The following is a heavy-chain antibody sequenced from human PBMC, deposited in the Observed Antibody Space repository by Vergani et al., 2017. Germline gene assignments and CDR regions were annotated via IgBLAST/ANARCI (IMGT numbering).Heavy chain of an antibody. J-gene: IGHJ4*02. D-gene: IGHD4-17*01. V-gene: IGHV1-18*01. CDR1: GYTFISYG. CDR3: ARPPDYGDYNYFNY. CDR2: ISAYNGNT. Sequence: QVQLVQSGAEVKKPGASVKVSCKASGYTFISYGSSWVRQAPGQGLEWMGWISAYNGNTNYAQKFQSRVTITADKTTSTGYMELRRLRSEDTAVYYCARPPDYGDYNYFNYWSQGTLVTVSS.